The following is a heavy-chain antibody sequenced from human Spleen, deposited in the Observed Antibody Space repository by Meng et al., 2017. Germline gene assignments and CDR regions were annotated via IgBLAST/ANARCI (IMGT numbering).Heavy chain of an antibody. D-gene: IGHD3-16*01. CDR1: GSTFSSYA. Sequence: GESLKISCAASGSTFSSYAMSWVRQAPGKGLEWVSAISGSGGSTYYADSVKGRFTISRDNSKSTLYLQMNSLRAEDTAVYYCARDERISPFRELDAFDIWGQGTMVTVSS. V-gene: IGHV3-23*01. CDR3: ARDERISPFRELDAFDI. J-gene: IGHJ3*02. CDR2: ISGSGGST.